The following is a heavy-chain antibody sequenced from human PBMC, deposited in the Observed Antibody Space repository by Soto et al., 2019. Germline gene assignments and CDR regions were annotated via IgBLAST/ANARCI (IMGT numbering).Heavy chain of an antibody. J-gene: IGHJ6*02. V-gene: IGHV4-59*01. CDR1: GGSITSSY. CDR2: IYDTGISGYTPST. CDR3: ARGEDAFFYYGLVV. Sequence: PSETLSLTCTVPGGSITSSYWSWIRRPPGKGLEWIAYIYDTGISGYTPSTSYNPSLKSRVTMSVDTSKSQFSLKLTSVTAADTAVYYCARGEDAFFYYGLVVWGQGITVTVSS.